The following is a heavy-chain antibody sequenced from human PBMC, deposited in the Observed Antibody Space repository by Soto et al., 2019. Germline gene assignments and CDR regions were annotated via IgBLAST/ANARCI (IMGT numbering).Heavy chain of an antibody. CDR2: ISGSGGGT. CDR3: AKGDGAGTYSKTLRDGLDI. J-gene: IGHJ3*02. Sequence: EVQLLESGGGLVQPGGSLRLSCAVSGFTFRNYAMTRVRQAPGKGLEWVSGISGSGGGTYYAGSVKGRFTISRDNSRNTLDLEMNSLRADDTAVYYCAKGDGAGTYSKTLRDGLDIWGQGTKVTVSS. CDR1: GFTFRNYA. V-gene: IGHV3-23*01. D-gene: IGHD3-10*01.